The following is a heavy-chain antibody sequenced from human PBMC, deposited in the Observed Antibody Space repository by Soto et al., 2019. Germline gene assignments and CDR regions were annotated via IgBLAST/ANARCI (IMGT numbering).Heavy chain of an antibody. D-gene: IGHD4-17*01. CDR2: ISYDGSNK. Sequence: GGSLRLSCAASGFTFSSYAMHWVRQAPGKGLEWVAVISYDGSNKYYADSVKGRFTISRDNSKNKRYLQMNSLRAGDTAVYYCARDGTYGDYVIYYYYGMDVWGQGTTVTVSS. V-gene: IGHV3-30-3*01. CDR1: GFTFSSYA. CDR3: ARDGTYGDYVIYYYYGMDV. J-gene: IGHJ6*02.